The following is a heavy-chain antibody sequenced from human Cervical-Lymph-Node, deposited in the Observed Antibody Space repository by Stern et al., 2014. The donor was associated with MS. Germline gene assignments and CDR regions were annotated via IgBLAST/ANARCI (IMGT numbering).Heavy chain of an antibody. J-gene: IGHJ4*02. Sequence: VQLVQSGGGVIQPGGSLRLSCTASGFTVSRDYMTWVRQAPGKGLEWVSLITNVGSTFYTDSVKGRFTFSRDDSKNTVYLHMTSLRAEDTAMYYCARDTSSPERSDWWGQGTLVTVSP. CDR1: GFTVSRDY. CDR3: ARDTSSPERSDW. D-gene: IGHD1-1*01. V-gene: IGHV3-53*01. CDR2: ITNVGST.